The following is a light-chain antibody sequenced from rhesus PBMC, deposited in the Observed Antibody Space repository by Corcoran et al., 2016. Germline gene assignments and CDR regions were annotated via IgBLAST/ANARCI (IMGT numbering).Light chain of an antibody. CDR2: GAS. V-gene: IGKV3-10*01. Sequence: QVILTQSPATLSLSPGERATLSCRASQSVSSYLAWYQQKPGQAPRLLIDGASSRATGIPDRLSGRGSGTDFTLTISSLEPEDVGVYHCYQHSSGYSFGQVTKVEIK. J-gene: IGKJ2*01. CDR1: QSVSSY. CDR3: YQHSSGYS.